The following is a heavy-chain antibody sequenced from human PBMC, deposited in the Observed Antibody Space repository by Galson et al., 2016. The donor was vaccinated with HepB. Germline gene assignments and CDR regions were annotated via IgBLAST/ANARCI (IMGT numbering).Heavy chain of an antibody. D-gene: IGHD5-24*01. CDR2: VYHTGNI. J-gene: IGHJ5*01. Sequence: SETLSLTCAVSGVSISNGSWWSWVRQSPGGGLEWIGEVYHTGNINYNPSLESRVTMSVDTSKNHFSLNMTSVTAADTAVYYCARVRETPVGWFDYWGQGTRVIVSS. V-gene: IGHV4-4*02. CDR1: GVSISNGSW. CDR3: ARVRETPVGWFDY.